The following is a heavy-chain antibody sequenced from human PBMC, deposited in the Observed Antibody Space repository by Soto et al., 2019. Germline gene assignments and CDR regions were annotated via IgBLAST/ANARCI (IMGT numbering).Heavy chain of an antibody. CDR1: GYIFTAYS. J-gene: IGHJ4*02. Sequence: ASVKVSWKASGYIFTAYSMHWVRQAPGQGLEWVGWFNPNSGDTIYAQKFQGRVTLTGDTSISTAYMELYSLTSDDTAVYCCASEASAVIYLDSWGKGALVTVS. CDR2: FNPNSGDT. V-gene: IGHV1-2*02. D-gene: IGHD6-19*01. CDR3: ASEASAVIYLDS.